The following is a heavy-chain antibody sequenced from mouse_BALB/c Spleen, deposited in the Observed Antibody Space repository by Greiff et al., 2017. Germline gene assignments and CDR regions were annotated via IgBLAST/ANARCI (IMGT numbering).Heavy chain of an antibody. CDR1: GFTFSSYG. CDR2: ISSGGSYT. V-gene: IGHV5-6*01. CDR3: ARLPITDGSRLDY. Sequence: EVKLMESGGDLVKPGGSLKLPCAASGFTFSSYGMSWVRQTPDKRLEWVATISSGGSYTYYPDSVKGRFTISRDNAKNTLYLQMSSLKSEDTAMYYCARLPITDGSRLDYWGQGTTLTVSS. D-gene: IGHD1-1*01. J-gene: IGHJ2*01.